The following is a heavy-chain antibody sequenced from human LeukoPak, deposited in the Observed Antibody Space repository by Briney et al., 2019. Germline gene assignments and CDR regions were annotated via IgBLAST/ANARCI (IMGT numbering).Heavy chain of an antibody. CDR3: ARSGEGNWFDP. CDR2: INPNSGGT. D-gene: IGHD3-10*01. V-gene: IGHV1-2*04. J-gene: IGHJ5*02. CDR1: GYTFTGYY. Sequence: ASVKVSCKASGYTFTGYYMHWVRQAPGQGLEWMGWINPNSGGTSYAQKFQGWVTMTRDTSISTAYMELSRLRSDDTAVYYCARSGEGNWFDPWGQGTLVTVSS.